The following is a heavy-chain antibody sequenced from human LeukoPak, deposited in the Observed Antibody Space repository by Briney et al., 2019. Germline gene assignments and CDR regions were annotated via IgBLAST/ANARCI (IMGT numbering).Heavy chain of an antibody. CDR1: GYTFTSYD. J-gene: IGHJ4*02. V-gene: IGHV1-8*01. Sequence: ASVKVSCKASGYTFTSYDINWVRQATGQGLEWMGWMNPNSGNTSYAQKFQGRVTMTRDTSTSTVYMELSSLRSEDTAVYYCAREATPITIVVVPAATRAFDYWGQGTLVTVSS. CDR3: AREATPITIVVVPAATRAFDY. D-gene: IGHD2-2*01. CDR2: MNPNSGNT.